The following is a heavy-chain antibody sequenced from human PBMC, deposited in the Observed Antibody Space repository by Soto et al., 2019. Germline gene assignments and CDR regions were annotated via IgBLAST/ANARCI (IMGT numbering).Heavy chain of an antibody. Sequence: SETLPLTCTVSGGSISSAYYYWSWIRQPPGKGLEWIGYFHSSGATYKDPSLKSRVTISVDTSKNQISLKLDSVTAADTAVYYCASIWFGDFDYWGHGTLVTVSS. J-gene: IGHJ4*01. V-gene: IGHV4-30-4*01. CDR2: FHSSGAT. D-gene: IGHD3-10*01. CDR3: ASIWFGDFDY. CDR1: GGSISSAYYY.